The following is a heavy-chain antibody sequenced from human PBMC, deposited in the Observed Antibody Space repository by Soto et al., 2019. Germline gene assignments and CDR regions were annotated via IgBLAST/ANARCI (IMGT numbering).Heavy chain of an antibody. D-gene: IGHD2-15*01. CDR1: GYTFTNSD. J-gene: IGHJ4*02. Sequence: ASVKVSCKASGYTFTNSDINWVRQAPGQGLEWMGWMNPDSGHATYAQKFQGRVTLTTSTSTSTVYMEMRSLGSEDTAVYYCARRPHCSGGICYYGLDNWGQGTLVTVSS. V-gene: IGHV1-8*01. CDR2: MNPDSGHA. CDR3: ARRPHCSGGICYYGLDN.